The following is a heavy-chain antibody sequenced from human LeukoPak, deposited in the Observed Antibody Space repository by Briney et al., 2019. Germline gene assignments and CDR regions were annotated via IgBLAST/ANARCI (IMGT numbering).Heavy chain of an antibody. J-gene: IGHJ3*02. CDR1: GFTFDDYG. CDR2: INWNGGST. Sequence: GGSLRLSCAASGFTFDDYGMSWVRHAPGKGLEWVSGINWNGGSTVYADSVKGRFTISRDNAKNSLYLQMNSLRAEDTALYHCARGRRDGYSYAFDIWGQGTMVTVSS. V-gene: IGHV3-20*01. D-gene: IGHD5-24*01. CDR3: ARGRRDGYSYAFDI.